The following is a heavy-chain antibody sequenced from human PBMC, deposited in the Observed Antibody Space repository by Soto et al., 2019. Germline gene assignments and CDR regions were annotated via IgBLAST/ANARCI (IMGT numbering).Heavy chain of an antibody. CDR3: ARHLGYCSSTSCYTTYYYYSGMDV. J-gene: IGHJ6*02. D-gene: IGHD2-2*02. CDR1: GGSISSSSYY. CDR2: IYYSGST. Sequence: SETLSLTCTVSGGSISSSSYYWGWIRQPPXKGLEWIGSIYYSGSTYYNPSLKSRVTISVDTSKNQFSLKLSSVTAADTAVYYCARHLGYCSSTSCYTTYYYYSGMDVWGQGTTVTVSS. V-gene: IGHV4-39*01.